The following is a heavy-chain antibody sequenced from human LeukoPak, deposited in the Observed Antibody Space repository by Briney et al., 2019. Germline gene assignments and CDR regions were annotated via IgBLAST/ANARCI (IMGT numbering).Heavy chain of an antibody. J-gene: IGHJ4*02. CDR1: GGSISSGGYY. V-gene: IGHV4-31*03. CDR3: AGGGYYDSSGLFDY. CDR2: IYYSGST. D-gene: IGHD3-22*01. Sequence: SSETLSLTCTVSGGSISSGGYYWSWIRQHPGKGLEWIGYIYYSGSTYYNPSLKSRVTISVDTSKNQFSLKLSSVTAADTAVYYCAGGGYYDSSGLFDYWGQGTLVAVSS.